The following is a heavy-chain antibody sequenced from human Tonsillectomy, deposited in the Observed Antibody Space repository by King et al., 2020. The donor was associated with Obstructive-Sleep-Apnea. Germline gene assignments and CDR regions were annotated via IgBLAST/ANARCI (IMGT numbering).Heavy chain of an antibody. CDR1: EYDFPSYW. CDR2: IYPDSDT. J-gene: IGHJ4*02. Sequence: VQLVESGAEVKKPGESLKISCKPSEYDFPSYWIGWVRQRPGKGLEWMGGIYPDSDTKYSPSFQGQVTFSVDTSSSTAYLQWSSLMASATAMYYCARNLRSPGGIRFDYWGQGTLVTVSS. D-gene: IGHD3-16*01. V-gene: IGHV5-51*01. CDR3: ARNLRSPGGIRFDY.